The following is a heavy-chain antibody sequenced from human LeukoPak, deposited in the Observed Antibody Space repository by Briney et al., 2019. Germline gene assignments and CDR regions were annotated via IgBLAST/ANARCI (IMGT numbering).Heavy chain of an antibody. J-gene: IGHJ4*02. CDR1: GFTFSSYS. CDR2: ISSSSSTI. D-gene: IGHD2-2*01. V-gene: IGHV3-48*01. Sequence: HPGGSLRLSCAASGFTFSSYSMNWVRQAPGKGLEWVSYISSSSSTIYYADSVKGRFTISRDSSKKTLYLQMNILRAEDTAVYYCAKSDCSYISCYVLDYWGQGTQVTVSS. CDR3: AKSDCSYISCYVLDY.